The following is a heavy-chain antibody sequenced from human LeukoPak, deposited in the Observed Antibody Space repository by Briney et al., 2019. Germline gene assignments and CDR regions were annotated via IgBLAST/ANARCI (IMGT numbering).Heavy chain of an antibody. CDR3: ERDLTLILIAVAGTAFDY. CDR2: ISGSGGST. D-gene: IGHD6-19*01. Sequence: PGGSLRLSCAASGLTFSSYAMSWVRQAPGKGLERVSAISGSGGSTYYADSVKGRFTISRDNSKNTLYLQMNSLRAEDTAVYYCERDLTLILIAVAGTAFDYWGQGTLVTVSS. J-gene: IGHJ4*02. V-gene: IGHV3-23*01. CDR1: GLTFSSYA.